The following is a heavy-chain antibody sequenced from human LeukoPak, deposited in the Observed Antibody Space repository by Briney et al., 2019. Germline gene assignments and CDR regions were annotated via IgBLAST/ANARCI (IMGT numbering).Heavy chain of an antibody. Sequence: ASVKVSCKASGYTFTSYDINWVRQATGQGLEWMGWMNPNSGNTGYAQKFQGRVTITRNTSISTAYLELSSLRSEDTAVYYCARSEGRWFGELLGYYYYMDVWGKGTTVTVSS. CDR1: GYTFTSYD. CDR3: ARSEGRWFGELLGYYYYMDV. D-gene: IGHD3-10*01. J-gene: IGHJ6*03. CDR2: MNPNSGNT. V-gene: IGHV1-8*03.